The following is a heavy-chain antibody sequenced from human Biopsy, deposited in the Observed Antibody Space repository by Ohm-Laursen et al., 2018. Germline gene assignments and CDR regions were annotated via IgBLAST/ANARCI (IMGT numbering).Heavy chain of an antibody. CDR2: INHSGRT. V-gene: IGHV4-34*01. D-gene: IGHD3-22*01. Sequence: SDTLSLTCAVDGGSFSGYDWTWIRQPPGKGLEWIGEINHSGRTSYNPSLKSRVTISVDTSKNQFSLKVRSVTAADTAVYYCVRGVDYYDPYHYYALDVWGQGTTVTVSS. CDR1: GGSFSGYD. CDR3: VRGVDYYDPYHYYALDV. J-gene: IGHJ6*02.